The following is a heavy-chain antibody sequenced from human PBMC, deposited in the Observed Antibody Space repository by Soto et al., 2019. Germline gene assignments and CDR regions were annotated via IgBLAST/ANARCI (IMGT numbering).Heavy chain of an antibody. CDR3: GKDLFGYCSSTSCPWDV. V-gene: IGHV3-30*18. CDR2: ISYDGSNK. Sequence: EGSLRLSCAASVFTFSSYGMHWVRQAPGKGLEWVAVISYDGSNKYYADSVKGRFTISRDNSKNTLYLQMNSLRAEDTAVYYCGKDLFGYCSSTSCPWDVWGQGTTVTVSS. J-gene: IGHJ6*02. D-gene: IGHD2-2*01. CDR1: VFTFSSYG.